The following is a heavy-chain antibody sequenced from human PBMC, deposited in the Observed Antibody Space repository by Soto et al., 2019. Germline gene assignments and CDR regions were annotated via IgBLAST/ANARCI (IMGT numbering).Heavy chain of an antibody. Sequence: QVQLQESGPGLVKPSQTLSLTCTVSGGSLSNGNYYWSWIRQRPGKGLEWIGYNYDSGATYYNPSLKSRITISMDTSRNQFALKLSSVTAADTALYYCARGLRSGPRSMVRGVMFVSWFDPWDQGTLVTVSS. CDR3: ARGLRSGPRSMVRGVMFVSWFDP. J-gene: IGHJ5*02. D-gene: IGHD3-10*01. CDR2: NYDSGAT. V-gene: IGHV4-30-4*01. CDR1: GGSLSNGNYY.